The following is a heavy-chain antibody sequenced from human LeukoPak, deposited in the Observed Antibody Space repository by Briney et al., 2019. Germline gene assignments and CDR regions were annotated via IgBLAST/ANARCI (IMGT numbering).Heavy chain of an antibody. V-gene: IGHV1-8*01. CDR3: ARAGGSSLYYYMDV. J-gene: IGHJ6*03. D-gene: IGHD6-13*01. CDR1: GYTFTSYD. CDR2: VNPNSGNT. Sequence: ASLKVSCKASGYTFTSYDINWVRQATGQGLEWMGWVNPNSGNTGYAQKFQGRVTMTTDTSTSTAYMELRSLRSDDTAVYYCARAGGSSLYYYMDVWGKGTTVTVSS.